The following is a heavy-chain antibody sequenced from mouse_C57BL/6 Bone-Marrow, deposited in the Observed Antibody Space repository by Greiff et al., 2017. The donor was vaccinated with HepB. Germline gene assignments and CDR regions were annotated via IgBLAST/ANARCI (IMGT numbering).Heavy chain of an antibody. CDR3: ARERYGMDY. Sequence: QVQLQQSGPELVKPGASVKISCKASGYAFSSSWMNWVKQRPGKGLEWIGRIYPGDGDTNYNGKFKGKATLTADKSSSTAYMQLSSLTSEDSAVYFSARERYGMDYWGQGTSVTVSS. J-gene: IGHJ4*01. CDR1: GYAFSSSW. CDR2: IYPGDGDT. V-gene: IGHV1-82*01. D-gene: IGHD2-10*02.